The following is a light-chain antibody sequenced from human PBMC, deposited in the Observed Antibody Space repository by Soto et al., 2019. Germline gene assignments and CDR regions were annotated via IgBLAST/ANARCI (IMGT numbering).Light chain of an antibody. CDR2: EVS. CDR3: SSYKSSSTYVV. J-gene: IGLJ2*01. V-gene: IGLV2-14*01. CDR1: SSDVGGYNY. Sequence: QSALTQPASVSGSPGQSITISCTGTSSDVGGYNYVSWYQQHPGKAPQLMIYEVSNRPSGVSNRFSGSKSGNTASLTISGLQAEDEADYYCSSYKSSSTYVVFGGGTQLTVL.